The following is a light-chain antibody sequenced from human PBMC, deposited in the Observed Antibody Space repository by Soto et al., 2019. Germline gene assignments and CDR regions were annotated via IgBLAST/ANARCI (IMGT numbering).Light chain of an antibody. Sequence: QSVLTQPRSVSGSPGQSVTISCTGASNNVGGYKYVSWYQHHPGKVPQLIIYDVTKRPSGVPDRFSGSKSGNTASLTISGLQVQDEADYYCCSYAGTYTWIFGGGTKVTVL. J-gene: IGLJ2*01. CDR2: DVT. V-gene: IGLV2-11*01. CDR1: SNNVGGYKY. CDR3: CSYAGTYTWI.